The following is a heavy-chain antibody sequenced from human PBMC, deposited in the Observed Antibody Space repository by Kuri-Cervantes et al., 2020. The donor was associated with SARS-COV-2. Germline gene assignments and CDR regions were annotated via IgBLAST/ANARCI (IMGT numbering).Heavy chain of an antibody. V-gene: IGHV3-30-3*01. J-gene: IGHJ6*02. D-gene: IGHD2-2*02. CDR3: ARDEVVVVPAAISGWYYYGMDV. Sequence: GESLKISGAASGFTGSSYAMHWVRQAPGKGLEWVAVISYDGSNKYYADSVKGRFTISRDNAKNSLYLQMNSLRAEDTAVYYCARDEVVVVPAAISGWYYYGMDVWGQGTTVTVSS. CDR2: ISYDGSNK. CDR1: GFTGSSYA.